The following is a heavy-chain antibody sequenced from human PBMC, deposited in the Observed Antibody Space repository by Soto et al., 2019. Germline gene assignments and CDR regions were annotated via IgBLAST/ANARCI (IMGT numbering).Heavy chain of an antibody. J-gene: IGHJ5*02. CDR1: GGSISSFY. D-gene: IGHD6-19*01. CDR2: VYDSGSS. Sequence: SETLSLTCNVSGGSISSFYWTWIRQPAGGRLEWIGRVYDSGSSNYNPSLKTRITMSLHRSRSQFSLSLYSVTAADTAVYYCARGVAETDFYPWANWFDLWGQGLLVAVSS. V-gene: IGHV4-4*07. CDR3: ARGVAETDFYPWANWFDL.